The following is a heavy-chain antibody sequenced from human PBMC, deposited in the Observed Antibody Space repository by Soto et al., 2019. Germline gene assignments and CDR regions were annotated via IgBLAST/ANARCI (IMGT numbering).Heavy chain of an antibody. CDR2: IYSGGST. V-gene: IGHV3-53*01. D-gene: IGHD1-26*01. Sequence: GGSLRLSCAASGFTVSSNYMSWVRQAPGKGLEWISVIYSGGSTYYADSVKGRSTISRDNSKNTLYLQMNSLRAEDTAVYYCARDKLHSGGLYYYGMDVWGQGTTVTVSS. J-gene: IGHJ6*02. CDR3: ARDKLHSGGLYYYGMDV. CDR1: GFTVSSNY.